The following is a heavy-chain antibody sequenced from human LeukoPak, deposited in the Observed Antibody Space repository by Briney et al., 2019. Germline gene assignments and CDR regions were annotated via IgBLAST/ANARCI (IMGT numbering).Heavy chain of an antibody. Sequence: SETPSLTSTVSGGSISSYYWSWIRQPPGKGLEWIGYIYYSGSTNYNPSLKSRVTISVDTSKNQFSLKLSSVTAADTAVYYCARAGYYDSNFDYWGQGTLVTVSS. CDR1: GGSISSYY. CDR2: IYYSGST. D-gene: IGHD3-22*01. J-gene: IGHJ4*02. CDR3: ARAGYYDSNFDY. V-gene: IGHV4-59*01.